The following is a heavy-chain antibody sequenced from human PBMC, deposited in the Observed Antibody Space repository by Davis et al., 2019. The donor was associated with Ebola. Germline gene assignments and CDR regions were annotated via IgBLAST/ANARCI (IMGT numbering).Heavy chain of an antibody. J-gene: IGHJ6*02. Sequence: HSQTLSLTCAISGDSVSTAAWNWIRQSPSRGLEWLGRTYYNSKWYNDYAASVKSRITVNPDTSKNQFSLLLNSVTPEDTAIYYCARGWFRSGMDVWGQGTTITVSS. CDR1: GDSVSTAA. V-gene: IGHV6-1*01. CDR3: ARGWFRSGMDV. CDR2: TYYNSKWYN. D-gene: IGHD6-19*01.